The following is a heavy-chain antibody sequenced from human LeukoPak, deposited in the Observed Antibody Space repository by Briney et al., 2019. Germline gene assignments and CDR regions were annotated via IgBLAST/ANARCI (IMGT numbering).Heavy chain of an antibody. J-gene: IGHJ6*03. CDR1: GGSFSGYY. CDR2: INHSGST. CDR3: AKSGITGLNSLYYYMDV. D-gene: IGHD1-20*01. V-gene: IGHV4-34*01. Sequence: PSETLSLTCAVYGGSFSGYYWSWIRQPPGKGLEWIGEINHSGSTNYNPSLKSRVTISVDTSKNQFSLKLSSVTAADTAVYYCAKSGITGLNSLYYYMDVWGKGTTVTVSS.